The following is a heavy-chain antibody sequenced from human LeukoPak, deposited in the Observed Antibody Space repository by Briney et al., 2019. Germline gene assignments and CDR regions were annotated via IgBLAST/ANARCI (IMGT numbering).Heavy chain of an antibody. CDR1: GGSISSGSYS. J-gene: IGHJ3*02. D-gene: IGHD5-24*01. V-gene: IGHV4-30-4*07. CDR3: ARGAGSTISNDAFGM. CDR2: MFYTGNT. Sequence: SETLSLTCAVSGGSISSGSYSWSWIRQPPGNGLEWIGYMFYTGNTYYNPSLKSRVTISVDTSKNQFSLKLSSVTAADTAVYYCARGAGSTISNDAFGMWGQGTMVSVSS.